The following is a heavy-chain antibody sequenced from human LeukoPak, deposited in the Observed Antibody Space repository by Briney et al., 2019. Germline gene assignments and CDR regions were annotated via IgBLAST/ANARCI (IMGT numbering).Heavy chain of an antibody. J-gene: IGHJ3*02. D-gene: IGHD2-2*01. Sequence: PGGSLRLSCAASGFTFSSYSMNWVRQAPGKGLEWVSSISSSSSYIYYADSVKGRFTISRDNAKNSLYLQMNSLRAEDTAVYYCARDREYQLLSVAFDIWRQGTMVTVSS. CDR1: GFTFSSYS. CDR3: ARDREYQLLSVAFDI. V-gene: IGHV3-21*01. CDR2: ISSSSSYI.